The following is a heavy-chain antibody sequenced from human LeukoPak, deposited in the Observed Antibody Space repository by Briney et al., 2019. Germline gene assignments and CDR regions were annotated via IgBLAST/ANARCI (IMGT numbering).Heavy chain of an antibody. CDR1: GDSVSSNSAA. J-gene: IGHJ5*02. Sequence: SQTLSLTCALSGDSVSSNSAAWNWIRQSPSRGLEWLGRTYYRSKWYNDYAVSVKSRITINPDTSKNQFYLQLNSVTPEDTAVYYCAREAVAVSYNWFDPWGQGTLVTVSS. CDR2: TYYRSKWYN. CDR3: AREAVAVSYNWFDP. D-gene: IGHD6-19*01. V-gene: IGHV6-1*01.